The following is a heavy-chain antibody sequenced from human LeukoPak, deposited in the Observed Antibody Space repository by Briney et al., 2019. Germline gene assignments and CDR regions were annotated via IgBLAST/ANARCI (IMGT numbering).Heavy chain of an antibody. Sequence: GGSLRLSCAAPGFTFSSYGMHWVRQAPGKGLEGVAVIWYDGSNKYYADSVKGGFTISRDNSKNTLYLQMNSLRAEDTAVYYCARPRDYYDSSGSFGYWGQGTLVTVSS. CDR3: ARPRDYYDSSGSFGY. J-gene: IGHJ4*02. V-gene: IGHV3-33*01. D-gene: IGHD3-22*01. CDR1: GFTFSSYG. CDR2: IWYDGSNK.